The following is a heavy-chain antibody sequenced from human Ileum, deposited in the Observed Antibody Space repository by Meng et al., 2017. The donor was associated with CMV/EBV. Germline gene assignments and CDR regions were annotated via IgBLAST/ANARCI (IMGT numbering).Heavy chain of an antibody. D-gene: IGHD6-19*01. J-gene: IGHJ4*02. CDR2: INHSGST. Sequence: GAIDGGSFSGYDWRWIRQPPGKGLEWIGEINHSGSTNYNPSLKSRVTISVDTSKNQFSLKLSSVTAADTAVYYCARGGGSSGRLDYWGQGTLVTVSS. V-gene: IGHV4-34*01. CDR3: ARGGGSSGRLDY. CDR1: GGSFSGYD.